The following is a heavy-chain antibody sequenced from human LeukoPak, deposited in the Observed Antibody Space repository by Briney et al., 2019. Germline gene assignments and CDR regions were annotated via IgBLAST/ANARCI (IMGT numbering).Heavy chain of an antibody. V-gene: IGHV3-48*03. CDR2: ISSSGSTI. CDR3: ARKTVVGSYFDY. CDR1: GFTFSSYE. Sequence: GGSLRLSCAASGFTFSSYEMNWVRQAPGKGLGCVSYISSSGSTIYYADSVKGRFTISRDNAKNSLYLQMNSLRAEDTAVYYCARKTVVGSYFDYWGQGTPVTVSS. J-gene: IGHJ4*02. D-gene: IGHD4-23*01.